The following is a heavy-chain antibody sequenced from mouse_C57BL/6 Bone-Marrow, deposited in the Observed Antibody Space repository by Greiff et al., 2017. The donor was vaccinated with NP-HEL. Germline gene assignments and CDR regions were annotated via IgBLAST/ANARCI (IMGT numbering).Heavy chain of an antibody. Sequence: EVQLQQSGAELVRPGASVKLSCTASGFTITDDYMHWVKQRPEQGLEWIGWIDPENGDTEYAAKFQGKATITADTSSNTAYLQLSSLTSEDAAVYYCTTYYEGFDYWGQGTTLTVSS. J-gene: IGHJ2*01. CDR1: GFTITDDY. V-gene: IGHV14-4*01. CDR3: TTYYEGFDY. CDR2: IDPENGDT. D-gene: IGHD2-4*01.